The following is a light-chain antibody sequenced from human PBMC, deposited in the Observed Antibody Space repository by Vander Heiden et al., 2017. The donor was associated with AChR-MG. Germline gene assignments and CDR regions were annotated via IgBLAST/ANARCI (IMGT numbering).Light chain of an antibody. CDR1: GSDVGGYQY. CDR3: SSYSFTSTPYV. V-gene: IGLV2-14*03. J-gene: IGLJ1*01. CDR2: DVI. Sequence: QPALTQPAAVSGSPGQTITICCTGSGSDVGGYQYVSWYQRHPGKVPELIVYDVISRPSGVSPRFSGSKSGNTASLTISGLQAEDEADYYCSSYSFTSTPYVFGSGTTVIVL.